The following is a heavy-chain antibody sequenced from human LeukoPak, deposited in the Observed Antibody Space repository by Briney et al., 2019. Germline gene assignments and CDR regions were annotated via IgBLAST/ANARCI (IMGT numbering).Heavy chain of an antibody. CDR1: GGSISSGDYY. CDR3: ASGLRGAFDY. Sequence: SETPSLTXTVSGGSISSGDYYWSWIRQPPGKGREWIGYIYYSGNTHNNPSLKSRVSISVDTSKNQFSLKLNSVTAADTAVYFCASGLRGAFDYWGQGTLVPVSS. V-gene: IGHV4-30-4*08. CDR2: IYYSGNT. J-gene: IGHJ4*02. D-gene: IGHD4-17*01.